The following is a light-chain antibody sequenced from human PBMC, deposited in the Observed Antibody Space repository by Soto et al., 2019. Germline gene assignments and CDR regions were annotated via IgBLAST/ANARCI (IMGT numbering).Light chain of an antibody. CDR1: SSYVGGYNY. J-gene: IGLJ1*01. CDR3: CSYAGSYTHYV. Sequence: QSVLTQPRSVSGSPGQSITISCTGTSSYVGGYNYVSWYRQHPGKAPKLMIYDVSKRPSGVPDRFSGSKSGNTASLTISGLQAEDEADYYCCSYAGSYTHYVFGTGTKLTVL. CDR2: DVS. V-gene: IGLV2-11*01.